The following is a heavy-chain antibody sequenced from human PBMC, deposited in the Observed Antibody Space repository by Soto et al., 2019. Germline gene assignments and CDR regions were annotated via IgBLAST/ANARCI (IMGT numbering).Heavy chain of an antibody. Sequence: ESGGGFIQPGGSLRLSCAASGLPISNAWMNWVRQAPGKGLEWVGRIKTKSEGGPTDYAAAVKGRFTVSRDDSKNTLYLQMNSLKTEDTAVYYCTTGSLEGVWGQGTTVTVSS. V-gene: IGHV3-15*07. CDR3: TTGSLEGV. CDR1: GLPISNAW. J-gene: IGHJ6*02. CDR2: IKTKSEGGPT.